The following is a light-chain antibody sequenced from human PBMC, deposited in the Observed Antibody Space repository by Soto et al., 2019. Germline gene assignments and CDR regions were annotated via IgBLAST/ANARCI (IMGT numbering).Light chain of an antibody. CDR2: GNN. CDR3: QSYDSSLSASGV. CDR1: SSNIGAGYD. Sequence: QLVLTQPPSVSGAPGQRVTISCTGSSSNIGAGYDVHWYQQLPGTAPKLLISGNNNRPSGVPDRFSGSKSGASASLAITGLQADDEADYYCQSYDSSLSASGVFGGGTQLTVL. J-gene: IGLJ2*01. V-gene: IGLV1-40*01.